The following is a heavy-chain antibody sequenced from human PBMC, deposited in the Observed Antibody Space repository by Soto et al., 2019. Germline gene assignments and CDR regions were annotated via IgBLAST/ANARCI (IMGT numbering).Heavy chain of an antibody. CDR2: IYYSGST. CDR3: SRAHYGAYGYCMDF. Sequence: SETLSLTCSVFGGSVSSGSYYWNWIRQPPGKGLEWIGYIYYSGSTYYNPSLKSRVTISVDTSKNQFSLKLSSVTAADTAVYYFSRAHYGAYGYCMDFWGQGTTVTVSS. CDR1: GGSVSSGSYY. V-gene: IGHV4-61*01. J-gene: IGHJ6*02. D-gene: IGHD4-17*01.